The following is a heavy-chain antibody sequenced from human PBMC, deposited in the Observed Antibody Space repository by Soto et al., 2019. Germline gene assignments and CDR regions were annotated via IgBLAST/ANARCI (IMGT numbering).Heavy chain of an antibody. J-gene: IGHJ5*02. CDR1: GYSFTSYW. V-gene: IGHV5-10-1*01. CDR2: IDPSDSYT. Sequence: PGESRKISCKGSGYSFTSYWISWVRQMPGKGLEWMGRIDPSDSYTNYSPSFQGHVTISADKSISTAYLQWSSLKASDTAMYYCARIGYCSSTSCYTWFDPRGQGTLVTVSS. D-gene: IGHD2-2*02. CDR3: ARIGYCSSTSCYTWFDP.